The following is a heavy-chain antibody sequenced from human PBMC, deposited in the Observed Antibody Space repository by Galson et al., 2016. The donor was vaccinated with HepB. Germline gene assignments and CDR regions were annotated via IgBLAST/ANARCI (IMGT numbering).Heavy chain of an antibody. CDR1: GYTFTRYW. V-gene: IGHV5-51*01. D-gene: IGHD3-22*01. J-gene: IGHJ4*02. CDR2: IYPGDSDT. Sequence: QSGAEVKKSGESLFISCKTSGYTFTRYWIAWVRQMPGKGLEWMGSIYPGDSDTRYSPAFLGQVSISADKFSTTVYLQWSSLQASDTAMYYCARLTMIDGKDYWGQGTLVTVSS. CDR3: ARLTMIDGKDY.